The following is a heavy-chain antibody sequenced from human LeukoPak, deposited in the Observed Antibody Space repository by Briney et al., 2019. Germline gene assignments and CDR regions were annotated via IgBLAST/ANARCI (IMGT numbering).Heavy chain of an antibody. J-gene: IGHJ3*02. CDR1: EFSVGSNH. CDR2: IYSGGST. D-gene: IGHD3-16*01. V-gene: IGHV3-53*01. Sequence: PGGSLRLSCAASEFSVGSNHMTWVRQAPGKGLEWVSLIYSGGSTYYADSVKGRFTISRDNSKNTLYLQMNSLRADDTAVYYCEGWLIEDAFDIWGQGTMVTVSS. CDR3: EGWLIEDAFDI.